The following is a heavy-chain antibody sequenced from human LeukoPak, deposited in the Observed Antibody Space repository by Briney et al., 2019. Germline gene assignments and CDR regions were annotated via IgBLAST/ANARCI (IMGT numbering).Heavy chain of an antibody. CDR3: ATTSDCGGDCYPGN. CDR1: GFTFSSYS. V-gene: IGHV3-48*04. J-gene: IGHJ4*02. CDR2: ISSSSSTI. Sequence: GGSLRLSCAASGFTFSSYSMNWVRQAPGKGLEWVSYISSSSSTIYYADSVKGRFTISRDNAKNSLYLQMNSLRAEDTAVYYCATTSDCGGDCYPGNWGQGTLVTVSS. D-gene: IGHD2-21*02.